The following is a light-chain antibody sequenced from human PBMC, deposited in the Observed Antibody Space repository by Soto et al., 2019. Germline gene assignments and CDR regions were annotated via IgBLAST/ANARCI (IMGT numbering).Light chain of an antibody. V-gene: IGKV3-20*01. CDR1: QSVSNNY. J-gene: IGKJ1*01. CDR3: QQYGSSGT. Sequence: EIVLTQSPGTLSLSPGESATISCRASQSVSNNYLAWYQQKPGQAPRLLIYGASNRATGIPDRLSGSGSGTDFTLTISRLEPEDFAVYYCQQYGSSGTFGQGTKVDI. CDR2: GAS.